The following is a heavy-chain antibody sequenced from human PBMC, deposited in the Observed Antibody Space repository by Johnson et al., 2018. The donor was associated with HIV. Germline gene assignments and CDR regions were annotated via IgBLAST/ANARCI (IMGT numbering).Heavy chain of an antibody. J-gene: IGHJ3*02. D-gene: IGHD1-26*01. CDR1: GFTFNSYA. V-gene: IGHV3-30*04. CDR3: ARDRIVGADYDAFDI. Sequence: HVQLVESGGGVVQPGRSLRLSCAASGFTFNSYAMHWVRQAPGKGLEWVAVISYDGSNKYYADSVNGRFTISRDNSKNTLYLQMNSLRAEDTAVYHCARDRIVGADYDAFDIWGQGTMVTVSS. CDR2: ISYDGSNK.